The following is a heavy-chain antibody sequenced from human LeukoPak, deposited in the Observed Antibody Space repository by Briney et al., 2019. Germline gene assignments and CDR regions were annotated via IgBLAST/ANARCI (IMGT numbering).Heavy chain of an antibody. CDR2: IYYSGTT. V-gene: IGHV4-59*08. D-gene: IGHD5-24*01. Sequence: PSETLSLTCTVSGGSISSYYWSWIRQPPGKGLEWIGYIYYSGTTYYNSSLKGRVTIAVDTSKNQFSLKLSSVTAADTAVYYCASLDGYKAEYWGQGTLVTVSS. CDR3: ASLDGYKAEY. CDR1: GGSISSYY. J-gene: IGHJ4*02.